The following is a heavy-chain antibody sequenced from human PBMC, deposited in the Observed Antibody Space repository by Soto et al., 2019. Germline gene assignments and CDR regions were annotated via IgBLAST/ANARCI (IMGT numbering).Heavy chain of an antibody. Sequence: SDTLSLTCIVSGSSLSGYYWSWIRQPPGKGLEWIGYIYHSGTTKYNPSLRSRVTISVDTSNNQFSLRLNSVTAADTAVYYCARPSYYYGSGSYTFDIWGQGTMVT. J-gene: IGHJ3*02. V-gene: IGHV4-59*08. CDR3: ARPSYYYGSGSYTFDI. CDR1: GSSLSGYY. D-gene: IGHD3-10*01. CDR2: IYHSGTT.